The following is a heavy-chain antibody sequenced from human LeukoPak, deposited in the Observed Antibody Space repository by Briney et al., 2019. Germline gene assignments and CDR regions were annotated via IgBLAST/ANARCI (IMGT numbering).Heavy chain of an antibody. J-gene: IGHJ4*02. CDR2: INPNSGGT. CDR1: GYTFTVYY. D-gene: IGHD3-22*01. CDR3: ARGKDYYDSSGYYLGYYFDY. Sequence: ASVTVSCKASGYTFTVYYMHWVRQAPGQGLEWMGRINPNSGGTNYAQKFQGRVTMTRDTSISTAYMELSRLRSDDTAVYYCARGKDYYDSSGYYLGYYFDYWGQGTLVTVSS. V-gene: IGHV1-2*06.